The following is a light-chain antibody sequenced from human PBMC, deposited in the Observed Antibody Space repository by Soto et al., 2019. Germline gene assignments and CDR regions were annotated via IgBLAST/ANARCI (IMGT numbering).Light chain of an antibody. CDR3: ASFRSGTIFV. J-gene: IGLJ1*01. V-gene: IGLV2-14*01. Sequence: QSVLTQPASVSGSPGQSITISCTGTSSDVGGYNYVSWYQHSPGKAPRLLIYEVNNRPSGVSKRFSGSKAGNTASLTISGLLDDDEADYFCASFRSGTIFVFGSGTKVTVL. CDR2: EVN. CDR1: SSDVGGYNY.